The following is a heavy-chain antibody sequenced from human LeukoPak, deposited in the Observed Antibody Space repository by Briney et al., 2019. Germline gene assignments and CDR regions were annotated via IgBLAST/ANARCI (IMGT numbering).Heavy chain of an antibody. D-gene: IGHD1-20*01. V-gene: IGHV4-38-2*02. CDR3: AKEDITGSSETGD. CDR1: GYSISSGYY. J-gene: IGHJ1*01. CDR2: IYHSGRT. Sequence: PSEALSLTCTVSGYSISSGYYWGWIRQPPGKGLEWIGSIYHSGRTYYNPSLKSRVTMSVDTPKNQFSVKLSSVTAADTAVYCCAKEDITGSSETGDWGQGTLVTVSS.